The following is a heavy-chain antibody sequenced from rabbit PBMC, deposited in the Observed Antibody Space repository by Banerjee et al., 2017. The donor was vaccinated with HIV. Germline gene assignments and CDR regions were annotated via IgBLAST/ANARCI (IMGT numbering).Heavy chain of an antibody. CDR3: ARESIIIGYGMDL. D-gene: IGHD1-1*01. CDR1: GIDFSSYG. CDR2: IYPDYGST. Sequence: QQQLKETGGGLVQPGGSLTLSCKASGIDFSSYGISWVRQAPGKGLEWIAYIYPDYGSTDYASWVNGRFTISLDNAQNTVFLQMTSLTAADTATYFCARESIIIGYGMDLWGQGTLVTVS. V-gene: IGHV1S47*01. J-gene: IGHJ6*01.